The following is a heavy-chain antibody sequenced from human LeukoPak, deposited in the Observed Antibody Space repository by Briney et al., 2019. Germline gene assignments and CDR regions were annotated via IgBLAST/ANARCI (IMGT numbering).Heavy chain of an antibody. D-gene: IGHD1-20*01. CDR1: GFTFSVSS. CDR2: ISTSSDNI. J-gene: IGHJ4*02. CDR3: ARDYNWGFDY. Sequence: GGSLRLSCAASGFTFSVSSMNWVRQAPGKGLEWVSYISTSSDNIHYTDSVKGRFTISRDNAKNSLYLQMNGLRDEDTAVYYCARDYNWGFDYWGQGTLVAVSS. V-gene: IGHV3-48*02.